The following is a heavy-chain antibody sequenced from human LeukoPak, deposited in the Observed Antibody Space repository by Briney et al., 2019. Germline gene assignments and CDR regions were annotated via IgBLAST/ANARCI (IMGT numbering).Heavy chain of an antibody. CDR3: ARKTCTTTSCLHP. V-gene: IGHV1-8*01. CDR2: MTPKTGNS. CDR1: GYMFINYD. Sequence: ASVKVSCKASGYMFINYDINWVRQAAGQGFEWMAWMTPKTGNSGCAQRFQGRVTLTRDTSTDTACMELSNLGSEDTAVYYCARKTCTTTSCLHPWGQGTLVTVSS. J-gene: IGHJ5*02. D-gene: IGHD2-2*01.